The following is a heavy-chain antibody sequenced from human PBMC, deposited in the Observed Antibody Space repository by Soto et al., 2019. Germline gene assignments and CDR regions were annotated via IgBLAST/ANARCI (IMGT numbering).Heavy chain of an antibody. V-gene: IGHV4-34*01. CDR3: ARQVSSTYYYYYYGMDV. CDR2: IYYSGST. Sequence: PSETLSLTCAVYGGSFSGYYWSWIRQPPGKGLEWIGSIYYSGSTYYNPSLKSRVTISVDTSKNQFSLKLSSVTAADTAVYYCARQVSSTYYYYYYGMDVWGQGTKVTVSS. D-gene: IGHD6-6*01. J-gene: IGHJ6*02. CDR1: GGSFSGYY.